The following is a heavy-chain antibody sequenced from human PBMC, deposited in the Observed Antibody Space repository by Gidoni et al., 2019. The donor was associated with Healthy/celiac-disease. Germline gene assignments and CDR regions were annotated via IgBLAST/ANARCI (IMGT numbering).Heavy chain of an antibody. CDR1: GFTFSRQD. CDR2: SVTAGDT. J-gene: IGHJ6*02. Sequence: EVQLVESGGGLVQPGGYLRRHCAASGFTFSRQDMLWVRQATGKGLEWVSASVTAGDTYYPGSVKGRFTISRENAKNSLYLQMNSLRAGDTAVYYCARGGRWFGELFPYYGMDVWGQGTTVTVSS. V-gene: IGHV3-13*04. CDR3: ARGGRWFGELFPYYGMDV. D-gene: IGHD3-10*01.